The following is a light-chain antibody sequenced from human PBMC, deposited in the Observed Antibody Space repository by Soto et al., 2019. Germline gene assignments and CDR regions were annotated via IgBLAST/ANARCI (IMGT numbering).Light chain of an antibody. CDR2: AAS. V-gene: IGKV1-39*02. J-gene: IGKJ1*01. CDR3: QQYNNWPPWT. CDR1: QRIRTS. Sequence: DIQMTQSPSFLSASIGDRVTITCRASQRIRTSLNWYQHKPGKAPKLLIYAASSLESGVPSRFSGSGSGTDFTLTISRLEPEDFAVYYCQQYNNWPPWTFGQGTKVDIK.